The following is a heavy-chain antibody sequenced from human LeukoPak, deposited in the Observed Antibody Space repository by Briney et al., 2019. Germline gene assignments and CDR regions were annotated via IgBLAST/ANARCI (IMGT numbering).Heavy chain of an antibody. CDR2: ISSDGYTM. V-gene: IGHV3-48*03. CDR3: ARGRHSSG. Sequence: GGSLRLSCAASGFTFSSYEMNWVRQAPGKGLGWVSYISSDGYTMYYADSVKGRFTISRDNAKNSLSRQMNGLRAEDTAIYYCARGRHSSGWGEGTLVTVSS. CDR1: GFTFSSYE. J-gene: IGHJ4*02. D-gene: IGHD6-19*01.